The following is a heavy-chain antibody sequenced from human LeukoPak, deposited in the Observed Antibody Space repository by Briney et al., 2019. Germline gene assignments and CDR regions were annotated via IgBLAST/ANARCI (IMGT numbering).Heavy chain of an antibody. CDR1: GDSISSYY. D-gene: IGHD4-11*01. Sequence: SETLSLTCTVSGDSISSYYWSWIRQPPGKGLEWIGYIYYSGSTNYIPSLKSRVTISVDTSKNQFSLRLTSVTAADTAVYYCARHRGSTITVTQYYFDYWGQGTLVTVPS. CDR3: ARHRGSTITVTQYYFDY. V-gene: IGHV4-59*08. CDR2: IYYSGST. J-gene: IGHJ4*02.